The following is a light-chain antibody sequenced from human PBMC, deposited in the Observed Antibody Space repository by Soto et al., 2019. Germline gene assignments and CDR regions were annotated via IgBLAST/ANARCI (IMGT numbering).Light chain of an antibody. V-gene: IGLV1-36*01. CDR2: YDD. J-gene: IGLJ2*01. CDR3: AVWDDSLNGVV. Sequence: QSVLTQPPSVSEAPRQRVTISCSGSSSNIGNNAVNWYQHLPGKPPKLLFYYDDLVPSGVSDRFSGSKSGTSASLAISGLQSEDEADYYCAVWDDSLNGVVFGGGTKLTVL. CDR1: SSNIGNNA.